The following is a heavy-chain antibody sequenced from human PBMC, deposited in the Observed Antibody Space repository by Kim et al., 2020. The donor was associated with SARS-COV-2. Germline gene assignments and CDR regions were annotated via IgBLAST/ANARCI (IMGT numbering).Heavy chain of an antibody. CDR1: GFTFSSYN. J-gene: IGHJ4*02. CDR3: ARFHPDYLFDY. V-gene: IGHV3-21*01. D-gene: IGHD4-17*01. Sequence: GGSLRLSCAASGFTFSSYNIHWVRQAPGKGLEWVSSISSKSSYIHYADSVKGRFTISRDNAKNSLYLQMNRLRADDTAVYYCARFHPDYLFDYWGQGTL. CDR2: ISSKSSYI.